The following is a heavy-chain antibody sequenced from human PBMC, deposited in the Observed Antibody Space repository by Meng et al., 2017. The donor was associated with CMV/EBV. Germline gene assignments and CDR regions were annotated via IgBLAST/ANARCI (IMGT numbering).Heavy chain of an antibody. J-gene: IGHJ6*02. D-gene: IGHD5-18*01. V-gene: IGHV3-30*04. Sequence: GGSLKISCAASGFTFSSYAMHWVRQAPGKGLEWVAVISYDGSNKYYADSVKGRFTISRDNSKNTLYLQMNSLRAEDTAVYYCASITALGMDVWGQGTTVTVSS. CDR1: GFTFSSYA. CDR3: ASITALGMDV. CDR2: ISYDGSNK.